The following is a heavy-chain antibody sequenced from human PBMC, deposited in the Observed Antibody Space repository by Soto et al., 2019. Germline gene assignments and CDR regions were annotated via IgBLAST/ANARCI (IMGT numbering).Heavy chain of an antibody. CDR2: INHSGSA. J-gene: IGHJ6*03. V-gene: IGHV4-34*01. Sequence: SETLSLTCAVYGGSFSGYYWSWIRQPPGKGLEWIGEINHSGSANYNPSLKSRVTISVDTSKYQFSLKLSSVTAADTAVYYCARDSELVPAVYYYYMDVWGKGTTVTVSS. CDR3: ARDSELVPAVYYYYMDV. CDR1: GGSFSGYY. D-gene: IGHD6-6*01.